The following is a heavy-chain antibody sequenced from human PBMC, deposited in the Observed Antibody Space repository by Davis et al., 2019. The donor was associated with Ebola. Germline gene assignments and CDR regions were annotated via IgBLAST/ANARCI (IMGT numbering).Heavy chain of an antibody. J-gene: IGHJ4*02. CDR3: AKGPETGRFEY. D-gene: IGHD1-1*01. Sequence: GESLKISCAASGFTFSSYAMSWVRQAPGKGLEWVSAIAGSSGSTYHADSVKGRFTISRDNSKNTLYLQMKSLRAEDTAVYYCAKGPETGRFEYWGQGTLVTVSA. CDR1: GFTFSSYA. CDR2: IAGSSGST. V-gene: IGHV3-23*01.